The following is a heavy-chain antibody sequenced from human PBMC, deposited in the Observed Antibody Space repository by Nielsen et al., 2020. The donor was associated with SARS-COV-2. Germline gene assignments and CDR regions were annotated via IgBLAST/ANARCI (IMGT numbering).Heavy chain of an antibody. CDR2: ISASGIST. V-gene: IGHV3-23*01. D-gene: IGHD3-16*01. CDR3: TQDVRF. CDR1: GVPFSSYA. Sequence: GESLKISCTASGVPFSSYATSWVRQAPGKGLEWVSAISASGISTYYADSVKGRFAISRDNSKNTLYLQMSSLRSEDTALYYCTQDVRFGGQGTLVTVSS. J-gene: IGHJ1*01.